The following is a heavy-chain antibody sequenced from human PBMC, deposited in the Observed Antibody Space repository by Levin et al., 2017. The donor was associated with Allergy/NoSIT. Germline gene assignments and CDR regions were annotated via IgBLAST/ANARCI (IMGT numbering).Heavy chain of an antibody. V-gene: IGHV3-23*01. CDR1: GFTFSSYA. CDR2: ISGSGGST. D-gene: IGHD2-15*01. CDR3: AKGAAVVGGY. J-gene: IGHJ4*02. Sequence: GESLKISCAASGFTFSSYAMSWVRQAPGKGLEWVSAISGSGGSTYYADSVKGRFTISRDNSKNTLYLQMNSLRAEDTAVYYCAKGAAVVGGYWGQGTLVTVSS.